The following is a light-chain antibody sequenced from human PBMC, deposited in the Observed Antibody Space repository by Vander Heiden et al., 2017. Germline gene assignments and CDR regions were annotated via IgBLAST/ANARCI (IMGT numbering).Light chain of an antibody. J-gene: IGLJ3*02. V-gene: IGLV1-51*01. Sequence: GSSSNNGNQYVYAYQQLPGTAPNLLMYVNNKRHTRTPDRFSGSESGSAATLSITGLQAGDEDDYYCGTWDSSLSANWVFGGGTKLTVL. CDR1: SSNNGNQY. CDR3: GTWDSSLSANWV. CDR2: VNN.